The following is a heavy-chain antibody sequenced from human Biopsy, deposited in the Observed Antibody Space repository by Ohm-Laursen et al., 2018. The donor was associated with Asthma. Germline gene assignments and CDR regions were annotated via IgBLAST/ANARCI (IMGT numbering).Heavy chain of an antibody. CDR1: GGSIISSSW. CDR2: IYHSGPT. D-gene: IGHD6-19*01. Sequence: TLSLTCTVSGGSIISSSWWSWVRQTPGKGLERIGEIYHSGPTNYNPSLKSRVTISVDKSKNQFSLKLTSVTAADTAVYYCAKIYDRLVLYGMDVWGQGTTVTVSS. J-gene: IGHJ6*02. CDR3: AKIYDRLVLYGMDV. V-gene: IGHV4-4*02.